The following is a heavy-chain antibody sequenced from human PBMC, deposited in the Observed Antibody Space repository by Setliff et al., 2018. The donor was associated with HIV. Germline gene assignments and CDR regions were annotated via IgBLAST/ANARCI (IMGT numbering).Heavy chain of an antibody. V-gene: IGHV1-69-2*01. CDR1: GGTFSSYA. Sequence: ASVKVSCKASGGTFSSYAISWVRQAPGQGLEWMGRVDPEDDKTIYAEKFQGRVTMTTATSSDTAYLYLSSLRSEDTAVYYCAKSLNYYYYYMDVWGKGTTVTVSS. CDR3: AKSLNYYYYYMDV. CDR2: VDPEDDKT. J-gene: IGHJ6*03.